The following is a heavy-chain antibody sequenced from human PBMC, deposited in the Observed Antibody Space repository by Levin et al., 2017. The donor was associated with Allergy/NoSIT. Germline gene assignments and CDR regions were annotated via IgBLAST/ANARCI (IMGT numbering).Heavy chain of an antibody. CDR2: IHHSGST. V-gene: IGHV4-59*01. CDR3: ARGSGWYIY. Sequence: RASETLSLTCTVSGGSISGYYWSWVRQPPGKGLEWIGYIHHSGSTNYNPSLKSRVTISVDTSKDQFSMKLSSVTAADTAVYYCARGSGWYIYWGQGTLVTVSS. J-gene: IGHJ4*01. D-gene: IGHD6-19*01. CDR1: GGSISGYY.